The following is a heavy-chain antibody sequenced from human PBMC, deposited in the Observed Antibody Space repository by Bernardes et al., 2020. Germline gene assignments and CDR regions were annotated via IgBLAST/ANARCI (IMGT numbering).Heavy chain of an antibody. CDR1: GFTFSSYS. V-gene: IGHV3-21*01. Sequence: VGSLSLSCAASGFTFSSYSMNWVRQAPGRGLEWVSLISSSSTYIYYADSMKGRFTISRDNAKNSLYLQMNSLRVEDTAVYYCARDRVRYYDSSGSDGFDYWGQGTLVTV. CDR2: ISSSSTYI. J-gene: IGHJ4*02. D-gene: IGHD3-22*01. CDR3: ARDRVRYYDSSGSDGFDY.